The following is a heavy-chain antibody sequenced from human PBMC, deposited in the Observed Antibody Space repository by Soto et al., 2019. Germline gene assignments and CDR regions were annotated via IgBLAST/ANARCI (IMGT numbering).Heavy chain of an antibody. J-gene: IGHJ6*02. CDR1: GFTFSSYA. V-gene: IGHV3-13*01. CDR3: ARGVLGPGDYYYGMDV. Sequence: GGSLRLSCAASGFTFSSYAMHWVRQAPGKGLEWVSGIGAASDTYYPVSVQGRFTVSRDNAKKSLYLQMNSLRAGDTAVYYCARGVLGPGDYYYGMDVWGQGTTVTVSS. CDR2: IGAASDT. D-gene: IGHD7-27*01.